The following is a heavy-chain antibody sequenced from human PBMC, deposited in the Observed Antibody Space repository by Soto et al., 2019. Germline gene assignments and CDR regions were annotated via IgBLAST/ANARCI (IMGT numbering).Heavy chain of an antibody. Sequence: QVQLVQSGAEVKKPGASVKVSCKASGYTFTGYYMHWVRQAPGQGLEWMGWINPNSGGTNYAQKFQGGVTMTRDTSIRTAYMELSRLRSDDTAVYYCARAYSGSSTYYYYYGMDVWGQGTTVTVSS. CDR1: GYTFTGYY. CDR2: INPNSGGT. J-gene: IGHJ6*02. V-gene: IGHV1-2*02. CDR3: ARAYSGSSTYYYYYGMDV. D-gene: IGHD1-26*01.